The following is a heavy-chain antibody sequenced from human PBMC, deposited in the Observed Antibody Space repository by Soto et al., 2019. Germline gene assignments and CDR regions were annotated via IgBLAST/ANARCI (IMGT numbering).Heavy chain of an antibody. CDR1: GGTFSSYA. CDR2: IIPIFGTA. V-gene: IGHV1-69*06. J-gene: IGHJ4*02. Sequence: EASVKVSCKASGGTFSSYAISWVRQAPGQGLEWMGGIIPIFGTANYAQKFQGRVTITADKSTSTAYMELSSLRSEDTAVYYCARDSWDSSDEGDYFDYWGQGTLVTVSS. CDR3: ARDSWDSSDEGDYFDY. D-gene: IGHD3-22*01.